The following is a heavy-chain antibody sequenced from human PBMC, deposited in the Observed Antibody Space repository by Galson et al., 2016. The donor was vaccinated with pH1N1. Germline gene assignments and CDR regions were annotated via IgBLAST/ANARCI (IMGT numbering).Heavy chain of an antibody. Sequence: SVKVSCKASGYTFTTNYIHWVRQAPGQGLEWMGVIDPSNGGTTYSQNFQGLVTMTRDTSTNTVYMELSGLKSEDTAVYFCIRDLGRLRDYWGQGTLVTVSS. CDR3: IRDLGRLRDY. D-gene: IGHD7-27*01. J-gene: IGHJ4*02. CDR1: GYTFTTNY. CDR2: IDPSNGGT. V-gene: IGHV1-46*01.